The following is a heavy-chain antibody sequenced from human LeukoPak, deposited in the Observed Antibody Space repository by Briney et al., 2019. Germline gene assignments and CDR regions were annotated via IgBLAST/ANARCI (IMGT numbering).Heavy chain of an antibody. J-gene: IGHJ4*02. V-gene: IGHV4-39*02. CDR1: GFAFSSYSMN. CDR2: IYYSGST. CDR3: ARAYGSGSYCDY. Sequence: GSLRLSCAASGFAFSSYSMNCVRQPPRKGPEWIGSIYYSGSTSYNPSLKSRVTISVDTSKNHFSLKLSSVTAADTAVYYCARAYGSGSYCDYWGQGTRVTVS. D-gene: IGHD3-10*01.